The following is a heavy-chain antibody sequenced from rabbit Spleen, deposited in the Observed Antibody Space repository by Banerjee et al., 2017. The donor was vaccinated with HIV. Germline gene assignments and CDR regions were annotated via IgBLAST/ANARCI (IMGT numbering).Heavy chain of an antibody. CDR1: GFSFSSSYY. CDR3: ARDRAGTNYYKL. J-gene: IGHJ3*01. D-gene: IGHD8-1*01. Sequence: QSLEESGGDLVKPGASLTLACTASGFSFSSSYYMCWVRQAPGKGLEWIGCIYTGDGSTYYASWAKGRFTISKTSSTAVTLQMTSLTAADTATYFCARDRAGTNYYKLWGQGTLVTVS. CDR2: IYTGDGST. V-gene: IGHV1S40*01.